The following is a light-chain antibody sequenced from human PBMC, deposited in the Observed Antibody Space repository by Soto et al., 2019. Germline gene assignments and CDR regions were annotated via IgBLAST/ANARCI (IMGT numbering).Light chain of an antibody. CDR2: KAS. CDR3: QQYNSYRRT. V-gene: IGKV1-5*03. CDR1: QSISSW. Sequence: DIQMTQSPSTLSASVGDRVTITCRASQSISSWLAWYQQKPGKAPKLLIYKASSLETGVPSRFSGSGAGRAFTLTISSLQHDDVATYYCQQYNSYRRTFGQGTKVEIK. J-gene: IGKJ1*01.